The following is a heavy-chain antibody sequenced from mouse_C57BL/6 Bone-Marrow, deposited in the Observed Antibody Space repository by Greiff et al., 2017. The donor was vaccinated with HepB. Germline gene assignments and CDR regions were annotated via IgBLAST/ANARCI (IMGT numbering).Heavy chain of an antibody. V-gene: IGHV1-53*01. D-gene: IGHD2-4*01. CDR2: INPSNGGT. CDR1: GYTFTSYW. J-gene: IGHJ2*01. CDR3: ARNSPLDYLHFDY. Sequence: VQLQQPGTELVKPGASVKLSCKASGYTFTSYWMHWVKQRPGQGLEWIGNINPSNGGTNYNEKFKSKATLTVDKSSSTAYMQLSSLTSEDSAVYDCARNSPLDYLHFDYWGQGTTLTVSS.